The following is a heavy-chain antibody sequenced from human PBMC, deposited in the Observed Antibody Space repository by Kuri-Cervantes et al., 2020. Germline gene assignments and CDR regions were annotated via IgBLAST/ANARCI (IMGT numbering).Heavy chain of an antibody. CDR1: GGSFSGYY. CDR2: INHSGST. D-gene: IGHD2-15*01. Sequence: GSLRLSCAVYGGSFSGYYWSWIRQPPGKGLEWIGEINHSGSTNYNPSLKSRVTISVDTSKNQFSLKLSSVTAADTAVYYCARDRWTKGAGFDYWGQGTLVTVSS. CDR3: ARDRWTKGAGFDY. V-gene: IGHV4-34*01. J-gene: IGHJ4*02.